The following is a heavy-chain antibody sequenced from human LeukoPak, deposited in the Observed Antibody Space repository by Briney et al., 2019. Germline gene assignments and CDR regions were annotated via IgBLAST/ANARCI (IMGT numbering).Heavy chain of an antibody. D-gene: IGHD3-3*01. Sequence: GGSLRLSCAASGFTFSSYWMHWVRQVPGKGLLWVARINTDGSATNYADSVKGRFTISRDDAKNTLYLQMNSLRAEDAAVYYCAREPFEVSSYWGQGTLVTVSS. CDR2: INTDGSAT. CDR1: GFTFSSYW. CDR3: AREPFEVSSY. J-gene: IGHJ4*02. V-gene: IGHV3-74*01.